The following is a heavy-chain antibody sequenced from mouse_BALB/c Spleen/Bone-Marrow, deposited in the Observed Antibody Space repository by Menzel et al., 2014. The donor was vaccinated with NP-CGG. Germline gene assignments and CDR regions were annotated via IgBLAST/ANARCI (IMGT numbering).Heavy chain of an antibody. CDR2: INPSTGYT. CDR3: ARDDYDAIAY. CDR1: GYTFTSYW. V-gene: IGHV1-7*01. D-gene: IGHD2-4*01. Sequence: VKLMESGAELAKPGASVKMSCKASGYTFTSYWMHWVKQRPGQGLDWIGYINPSTGYTEYNQKFKDKATLTAVKSSTTAYMQLRSLTSEDSAVYYCARDDYDAIAYWGQGTLVTVSA. J-gene: IGHJ3*01.